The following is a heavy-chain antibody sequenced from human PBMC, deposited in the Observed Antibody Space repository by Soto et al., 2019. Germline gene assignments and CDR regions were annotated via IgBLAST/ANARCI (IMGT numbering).Heavy chain of an antibody. CDR1: GYTFTSYG. Sequence: QVQLVQSGAEVKKPGASVKVSCKASGYTFTSYGISWVRQAPGQGLEWMGWISAYNGNTNYAQKLQGRVTMTTDTSTSTAYMELSSLRSDDTAVYYCAREGYYDFWSGYYGYYYGMDVWGQGTTVTVSS. CDR2: ISAYNGNT. J-gene: IGHJ6*02. V-gene: IGHV1-18*01. D-gene: IGHD3-3*01. CDR3: AREGYYDFWSGYYGYYYGMDV.